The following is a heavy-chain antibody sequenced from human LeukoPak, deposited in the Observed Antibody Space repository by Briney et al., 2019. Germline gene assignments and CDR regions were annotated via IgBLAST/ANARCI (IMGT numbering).Heavy chain of an antibody. CDR2: INPNSGGT. Sequence: GASVKVSCKASGYTFTGYCMHWVRQAPGQGLEWMGWINPNSGGTNYAQKFQGRVTMTRDTSISTAYMELSRLRSDDTAVYYCARLSIAARHRDDYWGQGTLVTVSS. V-gene: IGHV1-2*02. CDR3: ARLSIAARHRDDY. CDR1: GYTFTGYC. J-gene: IGHJ4*02. D-gene: IGHD6-6*01.